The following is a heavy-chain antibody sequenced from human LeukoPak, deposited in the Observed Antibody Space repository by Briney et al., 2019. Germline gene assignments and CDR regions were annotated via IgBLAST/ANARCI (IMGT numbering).Heavy chain of an antibody. CDR3: ARGHRLRFLEWLSPRQSFWFDP. CDR2: INHSGST. V-gene: IGHV4-34*01. CDR1: GGSFNGYY. Sequence: SETLSVTCAVYGGSFNGYYWSWIRQPRGKGLEWIGEINHSGSTNYNPSLKSRVTISVDTSKNQFSLKLSSVTAADTAVYYCARGHRLRFLEWLSPRQSFWFDPWGQGTLVTVSS. J-gene: IGHJ5*02. D-gene: IGHD3-3*01.